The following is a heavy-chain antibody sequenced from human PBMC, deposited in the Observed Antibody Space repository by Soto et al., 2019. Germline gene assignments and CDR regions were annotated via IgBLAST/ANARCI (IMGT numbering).Heavy chain of an antibody. Sequence: GRSLRLSCAASGFTFRDYYMSWIRQAPGKGLEGVSYISSSGSNLYYAASVKGRFTISRDNATNSLYLQMNSLRAEDTVVYYCARGLGAYFYDSSGYRLIAYWGKGPLGTFSS. V-gene: IGHV3-11*01. CDR3: ARGLGAYFYDSSGYRLIAY. CDR1: GFTFRDYY. CDR2: ISSSGSNL. J-gene: IGHJ4*02. D-gene: IGHD3-22*01.